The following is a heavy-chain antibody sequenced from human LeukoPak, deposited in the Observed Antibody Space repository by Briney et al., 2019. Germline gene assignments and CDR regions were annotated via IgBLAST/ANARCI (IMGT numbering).Heavy chain of an antibody. CDR2: IYYSGST. J-gene: IGHJ4*02. D-gene: IGHD5-18*01. Sequence: SETLSLTCTVSGGSISTYYWTWIRQPPGKGLEWIGYIYYSGSTNCNPSLKSRVTISLDTSKNQFSLRLTSVTAADTAVYYCARNGGAYSYEAWGQGTLVTVSS. CDR3: ARNGGAYSYEA. CDR1: GGSISTYY. V-gene: IGHV4-59*08.